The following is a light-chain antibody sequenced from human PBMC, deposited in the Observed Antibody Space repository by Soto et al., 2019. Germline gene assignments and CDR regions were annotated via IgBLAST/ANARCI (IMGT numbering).Light chain of an antibody. CDR2: GAS. Sequence: EIVLTQSPGTLSLSPGERATLSCRASHSVRSSYLAWYQQKPGQAPRLLIYGASSRATGIPDRFSGSGSGTDFTLTISRLEPEDFAVYYCQQYGRSPPFTFGGGTKVEIK. J-gene: IGKJ4*01. CDR1: HSVRSSY. CDR3: QQYGRSPPFT. V-gene: IGKV3-20*01.